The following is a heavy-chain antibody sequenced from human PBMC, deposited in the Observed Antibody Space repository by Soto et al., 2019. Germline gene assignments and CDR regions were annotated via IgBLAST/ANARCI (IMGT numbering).Heavy chain of an antibody. CDR2: INAGNGNT. J-gene: IGHJ6*02. V-gene: IGHV1-3*05. CDR1: GYTFTSYA. D-gene: IGHD1-1*01. CDR3: ASRRIQLEPYGMDD. Sequence: QVQLVQSGAEEKKPGASVKVSCKASGYTFTSYAIHWVRQAPGQRLEWMGWINAGNGNTKYSQKFQGRVTITRDTSASTAYMDLSSLRSEDTAVYYCASRRIQLEPYGMDDWGQGTTVTVSS.